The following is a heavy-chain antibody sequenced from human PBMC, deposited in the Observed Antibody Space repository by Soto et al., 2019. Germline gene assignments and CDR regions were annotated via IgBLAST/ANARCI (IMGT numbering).Heavy chain of an antibody. V-gene: IGHV4-34*01. CDR3: ARVSTMIVAPQFDY. CDR1: SGSFSGYY. Sequence: SETLSLACAVYSGSFSGYYWSWIRQPPGKGLEWIGEINHSGSTNYNPSLKSRVTISVDTSKNQFSLKLSSVTAADTAVYYCARVSTMIVAPQFDYWGQGTLVTVSS. D-gene: IGHD3-22*01. J-gene: IGHJ4*02. CDR2: INHSGST.